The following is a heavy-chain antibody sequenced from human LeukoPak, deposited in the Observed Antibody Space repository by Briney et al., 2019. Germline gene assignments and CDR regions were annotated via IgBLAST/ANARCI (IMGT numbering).Heavy chain of an antibody. CDR2: IYYSGST. D-gene: IGHD3-16*01. CDR1: GASVSSGLYY. CDR3: ARRRLGDAFDV. V-gene: IGHV4-61*01. J-gene: IGHJ3*01. Sequence: PSETLSLTCTVSGASVSSGLYYWSWIRQPPGKGLEWIGYIYYSGSTNYNPSLKSRVSLSVHTSKNQFSLRLSSVTAADTAIYYCARRRLGDAFDVWGQGTMVAVSS.